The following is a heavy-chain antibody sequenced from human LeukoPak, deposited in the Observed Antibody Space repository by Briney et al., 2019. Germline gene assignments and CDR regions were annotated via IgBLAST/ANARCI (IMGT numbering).Heavy chain of an antibody. CDR3: ARGGTRWLENYFDY. V-gene: IGHV1-46*01. CDR1: GYTFTSCY. D-gene: IGHD5-24*01. CDR2: INPSGGGT. J-gene: IGHJ4*02. Sequence: ASVTVSCKASGYTFTSCYMHWVRQAPGQGLEWMAIINPSGGGTSYTQKFQGRVTVTRDTSTSTVYMELSSLRSEDSAVYYCARGGTRWLENYFDYWGQGTLVTVS.